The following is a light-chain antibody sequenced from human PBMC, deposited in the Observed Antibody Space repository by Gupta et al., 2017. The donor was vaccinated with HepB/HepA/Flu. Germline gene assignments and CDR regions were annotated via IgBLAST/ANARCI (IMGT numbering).Light chain of an antibody. CDR1: QSVSSY. Sequence: IVLTQSPATLSLSPGERATLSCRDSQSVSSYLEWYQQKPGQAPRLLIYDASNRANGIPARFSGSGSGKEFTLTSSSREHEDFAVYYWQQRSVFVTFGHGTKVDIK. CDR2: DAS. CDR3: QQRSVFVT. J-gene: IGKJ3*01. V-gene: IGKV3-11*01.